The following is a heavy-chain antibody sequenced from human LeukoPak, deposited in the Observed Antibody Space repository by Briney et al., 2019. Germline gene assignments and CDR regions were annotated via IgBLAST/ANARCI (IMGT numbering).Heavy chain of an antibody. D-gene: IGHD6-19*01. CDR2: IRYDGSNK. CDR1: GFTFSSYG. V-gene: IGHV3-30*02. CDR3: ARVIGMIAVAGLRGDYYYYYMDV. J-gene: IGHJ6*03. Sequence: GGSLRLSCAASGFTFSSYGMHWVRQAPGKGLEWVAFIRYDGSNKYYADSVKGRFTISRDNSKNTLYLQMNSLRAEDTAVYYCARVIGMIAVAGLRGDYYYYYMDVWGKGTTVTVSS.